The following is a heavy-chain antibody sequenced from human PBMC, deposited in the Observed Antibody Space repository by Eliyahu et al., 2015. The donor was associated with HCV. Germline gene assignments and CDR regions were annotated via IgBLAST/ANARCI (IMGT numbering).Heavy chain of an antibody. CDR3: SKDLLTHTTVRHQLDS. CDR1: XFXFEXYG. Sequence: EVQLVESGGGLVRPGRSLRLSCAASXFXFEXYGMYWVRQXPGQGLEXLSGISXNSATVDYAESVKGRFNISRDNAKRSLYLQIDSLRSEDTALYFCSKDLLTHTTVRHQLDSWGRGIQVTVSS. D-gene: IGHD1-1*01. CDR2: ISXNSATV. J-gene: IGHJ4*02. V-gene: IGHV3-9*01.